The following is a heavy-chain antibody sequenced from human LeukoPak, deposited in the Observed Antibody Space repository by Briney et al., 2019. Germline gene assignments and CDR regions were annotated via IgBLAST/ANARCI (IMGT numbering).Heavy chain of an antibody. V-gene: IGHV4-61*01. D-gene: IGHD3-3*01. CDR2: IYYSGST. J-gene: IGHJ6*02. CDR3: ARDKGLYDFWSGYYNPPYYYYGMDV. CDR1: GGSVSSGSYY. Sequence: SETLSLTCTVSGGSVSSGSYYWSWIRQPPGKGLKWIGYIYYSGSTNYNPSLKSRVTISVDTSKNQFSLKLSSVTAADTAVYYCARDKGLYDFWSGYYNPPYYYYGMDVWGQGTTVTVSS.